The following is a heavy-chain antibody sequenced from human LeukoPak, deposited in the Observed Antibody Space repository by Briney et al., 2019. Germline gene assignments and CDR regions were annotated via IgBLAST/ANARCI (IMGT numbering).Heavy chain of an antibody. CDR2: IKVDGSEI. D-gene: IGHD2-8*01. V-gene: IGHV3-7*01. Sequence: GGSLRLSCAASGFALSSHWMSWVRQAPGKGPEWVANIKVDGSEIYYVDSVKGRFTISRDNAKNSLYLQMNSLRAEDAAVYYSTRDRQGPRLYEMDIWGQGTTVTVSS. CDR3: TRDRQGPRLYEMDI. CDR1: GFALSSHW. J-gene: IGHJ6*02.